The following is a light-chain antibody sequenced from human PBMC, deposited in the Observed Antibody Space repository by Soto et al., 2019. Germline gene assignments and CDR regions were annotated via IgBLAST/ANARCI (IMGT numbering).Light chain of an antibody. CDR3: QQYGSRVT. J-gene: IGKJ4*01. CDR1: QSVSSN. Sequence: EIVMTQSPATPSVSPGERATLSCRVSQSVSSNLAWYQQKPGQAPRLLIYGASSRATGIPDRFSGSGSGTDFTLTISRLEPEDFAVYYCQQYGSRVTFGGGTKVDI. CDR2: GAS. V-gene: IGKV3-20*01.